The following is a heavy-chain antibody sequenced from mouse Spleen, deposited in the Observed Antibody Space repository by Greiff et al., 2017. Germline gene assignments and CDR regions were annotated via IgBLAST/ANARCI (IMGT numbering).Heavy chain of an antibody. CDR2: IYPRDGST. J-gene: IGHJ3*01. V-gene: IGHV1-85*01. CDR3: ATYGSSSWFAY. D-gene: IGHD1-1*01. Sequence: VKLVESGPELVKPGASVKLSCKASGYTFTSYDINWVKQRPGQGLEWIGWIYPRDGSTKYNEKFKGKATLTVDTSSSTAYMELHSLTSEDSAVYFCATYGSSSWFAYWGQGTLVTVSA. CDR1: GYTFTSYD.